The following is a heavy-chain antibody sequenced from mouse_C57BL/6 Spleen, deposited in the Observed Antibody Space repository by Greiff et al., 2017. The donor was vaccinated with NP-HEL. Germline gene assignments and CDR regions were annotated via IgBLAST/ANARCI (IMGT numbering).Heavy chain of an antibody. CDR3: ARSPPPGGWFAY. CDR2: IYPGDGDT. J-gene: IGHJ3*01. V-gene: IGHV1-82*01. CDR1: GYAFSSSW. Sequence: VQLQQSGPELVKPGASVKISCKASGYAFSSSWMNWVKQRPGKGLEWIGRIYPGDGDTNYNGKFKGKATLTADKSSSTAYMQLSSLTSEDSAVYFCARSPPPGGWFAYWGKGTLVTVSA.